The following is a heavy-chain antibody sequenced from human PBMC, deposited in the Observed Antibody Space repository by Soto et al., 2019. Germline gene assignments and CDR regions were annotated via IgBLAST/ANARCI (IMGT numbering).Heavy chain of an antibody. J-gene: IGHJ6*02. CDR3: AREDDGGDRDYYGLDV. D-gene: IGHD2-21*02. V-gene: IGHV4-30-4*08. CDR1: GGSISSDNYH. Sequence: QVQLQQSGPGLVKPSQTLSLTCTVSGGSISSDNYHWTWIRQSPGKGLEWIGYICYSGSIFYNPSFKSRVTISVDTSKNQFSLQLSSVTAADTAVYFCAREDDGGDRDYYGLDVWGQGTTVTVSS. CDR2: ICYSGSI.